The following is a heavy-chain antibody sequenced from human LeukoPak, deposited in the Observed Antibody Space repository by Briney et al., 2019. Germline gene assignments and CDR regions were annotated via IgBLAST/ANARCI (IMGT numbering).Heavy chain of an antibody. J-gene: IGHJ4*02. CDR2: IYYSGST. V-gene: IGHV4-39*07. CDR1: GGSISSSSYY. D-gene: IGHD3-22*01. Sequence: SETLSLTCTVSGGSISSSSYYWGWIRQPPGKGLEWIGSIYYSGSTYYNPSLKSRVTISVDTSKNQFSLKLSSVTAADTAVYYCARHVHVSMIVVILSDYFDYWSRGTLVSVSS. CDR3: ARHVHVSMIVVILSDYFDY.